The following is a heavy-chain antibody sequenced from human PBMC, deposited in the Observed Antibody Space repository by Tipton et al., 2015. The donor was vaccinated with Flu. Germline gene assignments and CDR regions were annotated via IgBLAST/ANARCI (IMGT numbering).Heavy chain of an antibody. CDR1: GGSFSGHY. D-gene: IGHD1-26*01. CDR3: ARGDIVEGPVTMGRDPYNYHGMDV. Sequence: TLSLTCAVYGGSFSGHYWTWIRQPPGKGLEWIGEINHGGSTNCNPSLKSRVTISADTSKNQFSLKLSSVTAADTAVYYCARGDIVEGPVTMGRDPYNYHGMDVWGQGTTVSV. V-gene: IGHV4-34*01. CDR2: INHGGST. J-gene: IGHJ6*02.